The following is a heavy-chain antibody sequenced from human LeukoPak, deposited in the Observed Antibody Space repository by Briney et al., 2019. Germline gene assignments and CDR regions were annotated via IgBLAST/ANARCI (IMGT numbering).Heavy chain of an antibody. CDR2: INPSGGST. CDR3: ARRYCGTSKCKGGDTLDY. D-gene: IGHD2-21*01. J-gene: IGHJ4*02. V-gene: IGHV1-46*01. Sequence: ASVKVSCKASGYTFTNYYMHWVRQAPGQGLEWVGIINPSGGSTAYAQKFQGGVTMTTDTSTSTVYMELSSLRSDDTAVYCCARRYCGTSKCKGGDTLDYWGQGTLVTVSS. CDR1: GYTFTNYY.